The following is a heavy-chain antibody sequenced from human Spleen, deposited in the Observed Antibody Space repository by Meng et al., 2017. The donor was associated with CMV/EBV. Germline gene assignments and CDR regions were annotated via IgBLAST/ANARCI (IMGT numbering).Heavy chain of an antibody. CDR2: IIPIIEIE. Sequence: CETAGDSFSDYTFIWVRQAPGQGLEWMGRIIPIIEIEDHAQKFQSRVTLTADKITNTVYMELNSLRSEDTAMYYCARGPKMIGWFDPWGQGTLVTVSS. D-gene: IGHD3-22*01. V-gene: IGHV1-69*02. J-gene: IGHJ5*02. CDR1: GDSFSDYT. CDR3: ARGPKMIGWFDP.